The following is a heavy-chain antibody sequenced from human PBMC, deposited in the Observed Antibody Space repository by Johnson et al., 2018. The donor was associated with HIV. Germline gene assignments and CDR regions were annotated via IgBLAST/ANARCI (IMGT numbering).Heavy chain of an antibody. CDR1: GFTFSDHY. CDR2: SRNKANSYTT. CDR3: TRVSFGEGAFDI. D-gene: IGHD3-10*01. Sequence: VQLVESGVGLVQPGRSLKLSCAASGFTFSDHYMDWVRQAPGKGLEWVGRSRNKANSYTTEYAASVTGRFTISRDDSKNSLYLQMNSLKTEDTAVYYCTRVSFGEGAFDIWGHGTMVTVSS. J-gene: IGHJ3*02. V-gene: IGHV3-72*01.